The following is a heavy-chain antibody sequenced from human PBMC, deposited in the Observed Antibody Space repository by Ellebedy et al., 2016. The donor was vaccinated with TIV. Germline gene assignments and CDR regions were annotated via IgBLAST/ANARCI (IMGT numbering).Heavy chain of an antibody. D-gene: IGHD6-13*01. CDR3: ARQVAAAGTPDY. J-gene: IGHJ4*02. CDR2: IYSGGDT. V-gene: IGHV3-53*04. CDR1: GFTFSSYA. Sequence: GESLKISCAASGFTFSSYAMHWVRQAPGKGLEWVSVIYSGGDTYYADSVKGRFTISRLNSKNTLYLQMSGLRPEDTAVYYCARQVAAAGTPDYWGQGTLVTVSS.